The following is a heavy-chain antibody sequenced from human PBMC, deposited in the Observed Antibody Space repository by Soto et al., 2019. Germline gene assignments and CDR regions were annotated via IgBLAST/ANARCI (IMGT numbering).Heavy chain of an antibody. CDR2: INHSGST. D-gene: IGHD6-19*01. Sequence: SETLSLTCAVYGGSFSGYYWSWIRQPPGKGLEWIGEINHSGSTNYNPSLKSRVTMTRDTSTSTVYMELSSLRSEDTSVFYCARVTPYSSGPYYYMDVWGKGTTVTVSS. V-gene: IGHV4-34*10. CDR1: GGSFSGYY. CDR3: ARVTPYSSGPYYYMDV. J-gene: IGHJ6*03.